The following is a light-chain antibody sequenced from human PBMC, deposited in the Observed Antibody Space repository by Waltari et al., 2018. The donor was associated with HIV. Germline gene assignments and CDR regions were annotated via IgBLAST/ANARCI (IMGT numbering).Light chain of an antibody. CDR2: EGS. CDR1: NSDVGSYNL. J-gene: IGLJ1*01. Sequence: QSALTQPASVSGSPGQSITISCTGTNSDVGSYNLVSWYQQHPGKAPKLMLYEGSKRPSGLSNRFSGSKSGNTASLTISGLQAEDEADYYCCSYAGSNTFVFGTGTKVTVL. V-gene: IGLV2-23*03. CDR3: CSYAGSNTFV.